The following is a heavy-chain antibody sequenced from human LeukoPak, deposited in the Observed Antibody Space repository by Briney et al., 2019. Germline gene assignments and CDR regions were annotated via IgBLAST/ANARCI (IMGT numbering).Heavy chain of an antibody. Sequence: SETLSLTCTVSGGSISSSTYYWGWTRQPPGRGLEWIGNIYYTGSTNYNPSLKSRVTISVDTSKNQFSLKVSSVTAADTAVYYCARHGGSAAMLRDALDIWGQGTMVTVSS. D-gene: IGHD3-10*01. CDR2: IYYTGST. CDR3: ARHGGSAAMLRDALDI. J-gene: IGHJ3*02. V-gene: IGHV4-39*01. CDR1: GGSISSSTYY.